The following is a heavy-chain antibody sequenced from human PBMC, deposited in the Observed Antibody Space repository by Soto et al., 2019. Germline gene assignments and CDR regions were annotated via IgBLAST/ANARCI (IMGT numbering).Heavy chain of an antibody. V-gene: IGHV4-31*03. J-gene: IGHJ4*02. D-gene: IGHD6-13*01. CDR2: IYYSGST. Sequence: QVQLQESGPGLVKPSQTLSLTCTVSGGSISSGGYYWSWIRQHPGKGLEWIGYIYYSGSTYYNPSLKSRVTISVDTSKNQFSLKLSSVTAADTAVYYCARGGGRSSSWRVLHYWGQGTLVTVSS. CDR3: ARGGGRSSSWRVLHY. CDR1: GGSISSGGYY.